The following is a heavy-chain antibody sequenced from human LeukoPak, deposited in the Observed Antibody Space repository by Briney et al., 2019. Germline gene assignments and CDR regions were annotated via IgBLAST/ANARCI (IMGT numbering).Heavy chain of an antibody. D-gene: IGHD3-22*01. V-gene: IGHV4-4*07. CDR2: IHSRGSI. J-gene: IGHJ3*02. CDR3: ARDLGGSSGYNAFDI. CDR1: GGSISSYY. Sequence: SETLSLTCTVSGGSISSYYWSWIRQPAGKGLEWIGRIHSRGSINHNPSLKSRVTMSVDTSKNQFSLKLSSVTAADTAVYYCARDLGGSSGYNAFDIWGQGTMVTVSS.